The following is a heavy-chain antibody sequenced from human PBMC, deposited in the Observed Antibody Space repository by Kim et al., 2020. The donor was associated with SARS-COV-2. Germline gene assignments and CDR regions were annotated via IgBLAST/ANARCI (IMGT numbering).Heavy chain of an antibody. J-gene: IGHJ4*02. CDR3: ARYGITGTTDY. D-gene: IGHD1-20*01. Sequence: GGSLRLSCAASGFTFRTYHMSWVRQAPEKGLEWVANIKGDGSEKSFVDSVKGLFTISRDNAKNSLYLQMSSLRAEDTAVYYCARYGITGTTDYWGQGTLVIVSS. CDR1: GFTFRTYH. CDR2: IKGDGSEK. V-gene: IGHV3-7*01.